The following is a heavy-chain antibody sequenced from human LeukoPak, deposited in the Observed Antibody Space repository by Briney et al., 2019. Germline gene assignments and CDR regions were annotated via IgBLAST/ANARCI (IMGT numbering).Heavy chain of an antibody. CDR3: ARGSGGQLVRLFLY. D-gene: IGHD6-13*01. J-gene: IGHJ4*02. V-gene: IGHV7-4-1*02. CDR2: INTNTGNP. Sequence: GASVKVSCKASGYTFTSYYMHWVRQTPGQGLEWMGWINTNTGNPTYAQGFTGRFVFSLDTSVSTAYLQISSLKAEDTAVYYCARGSGGQLVRLFLYWGQGTLVTVSS. CDR1: GYTFTSYY.